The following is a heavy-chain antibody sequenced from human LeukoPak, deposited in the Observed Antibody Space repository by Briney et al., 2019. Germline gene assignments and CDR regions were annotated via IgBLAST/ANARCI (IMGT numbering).Heavy chain of an antibody. J-gene: IGHJ6*02. Sequence: SETLSLTCAVYGGSFSGYYWSWIRQPPGKGLEWIGEINHSGSTNYNPSLKSRVTISVDTSKNQFSLKLSSVTAADTAVYYCARGGVNSGWYLDGMDVWGQGTTVTVSS. V-gene: IGHV4-34*01. CDR2: INHSGST. CDR1: GGSFSGYY. D-gene: IGHD6-19*01. CDR3: ARGGVNSGWYLDGMDV.